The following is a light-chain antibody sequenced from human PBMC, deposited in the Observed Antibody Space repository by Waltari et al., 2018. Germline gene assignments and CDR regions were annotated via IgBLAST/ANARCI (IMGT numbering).Light chain of an antibody. J-gene: IGKJ1*01. CDR2: KES. CDR3: QDYNTYT. Sequence: DIQMTHSPSTLSASVGDRVTITCRASQRISPWLAWFQQKPGKAPKLLIYKESILQSGVPSRFSGSGAGTEYTLTISSLQPDDLATYYCQDYNTYTFGQGTKVGIK. V-gene: IGKV1-5*03. CDR1: QRISPW.